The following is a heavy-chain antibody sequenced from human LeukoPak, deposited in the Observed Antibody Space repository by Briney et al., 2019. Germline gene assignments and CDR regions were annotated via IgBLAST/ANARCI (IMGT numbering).Heavy chain of an antibody. J-gene: IGHJ4*02. V-gene: IGHV3-23*01. CDR1: GFTFSSYA. CDR3: ARGATPDY. Sequence: GGSLRLSCAASGFTFSSYAMSWVRQAPGKGLEWVSAVTASGGSTYYADSVKGRFTISRDNAKNSLYLQMNSLRDEDTAVYYCARGATPDYWGQGTLVTVSS. CDR2: VTASGGST.